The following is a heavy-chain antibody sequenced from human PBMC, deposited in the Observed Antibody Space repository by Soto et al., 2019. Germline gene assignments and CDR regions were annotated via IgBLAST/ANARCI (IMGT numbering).Heavy chain of an antibody. V-gene: IGHV3-9*01. J-gene: IGHJ6*03. CDR1: GFTFDDYA. D-gene: IGHD3-16*01. Sequence: EVQLVESGGDLVQPGRSLRLYCAASGFTFDDYAMHWVRQAPGKGLEWVSGISWNSGSIGYADFVKGRFTISRDNAKNSLYLQMNSLRAEDTALYYCATDTSPTSAYYMDVWGKGTTVTVSS. CDR3: ATDTSPTSAYYMDV. CDR2: ISWNSGSI.